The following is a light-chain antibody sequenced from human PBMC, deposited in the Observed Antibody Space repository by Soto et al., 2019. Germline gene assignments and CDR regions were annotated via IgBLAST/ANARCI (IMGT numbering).Light chain of an antibody. V-gene: IGLV2-14*01. CDR2: EVS. CDR1: SSDVGGYKY. J-gene: IGLJ1*01. CDR3: SSYTTSSTLV. Sequence: QSLLTQPASVSGSPGQSITVSCTGTSSDVGGYKYVSWYQHHPGRAPKLMIYEVSNRPSGVSHRFSGSKSGNTASLTISGLQPEDEADYYCSSYTTSSTLVFGTGTKVTVL.